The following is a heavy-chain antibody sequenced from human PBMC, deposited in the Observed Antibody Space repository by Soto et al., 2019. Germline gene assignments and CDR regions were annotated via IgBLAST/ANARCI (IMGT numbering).Heavy chain of an antibody. CDR1: GFTFGDYA. J-gene: IGHJ4*02. D-gene: IGHD3-10*01. Sequence: GGSLRLSCTASGFTFGDYAMSWFRQAPGKGLEWVGFIRSKAYGGTTEYAASVKGRFTISRDDSKSIAYLQMNSLKTEDTAVYYCTRDRGLHRGYFDYWGQGTLVTVSS. CDR2: IRSKAYGGTT. V-gene: IGHV3-49*03. CDR3: TRDRGLHRGYFDY.